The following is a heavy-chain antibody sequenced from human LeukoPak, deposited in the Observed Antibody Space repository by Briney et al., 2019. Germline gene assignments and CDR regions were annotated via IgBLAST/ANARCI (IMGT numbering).Heavy chain of an antibody. CDR3: ARAGGDTAVVFDAFDI. Sequence: SGGSLRLSCAASGFTFSSYEMNWVRQAPGKGLEWVSYISSSGTTIYYADSVKGRFTISRDNAKNSLYLQMNSLRADDTAVYYCARAGGDTAVVFDAFDIWGQGTMVTVSS. D-gene: IGHD5-18*01. J-gene: IGHJ3*02. V-gene: IGHV3-48*03. CDR2: ISSSGTTI. CDR1: GFTFSSYE.